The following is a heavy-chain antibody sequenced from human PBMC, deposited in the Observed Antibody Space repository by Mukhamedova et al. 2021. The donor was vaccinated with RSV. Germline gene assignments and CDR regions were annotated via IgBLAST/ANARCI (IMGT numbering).Heavy chain of an antibody. V-gene: IGHV3-48*03. J-gene: IGHJ6*02. CDR3: ARDDYGMDV. Sequence: SGSTIYYADSVKGRFTISRDNAKNSLYLQMNSLRAEDTAVYYCARDDYGMDVWGQGTMVTVSS. CDR2: SGSTI.